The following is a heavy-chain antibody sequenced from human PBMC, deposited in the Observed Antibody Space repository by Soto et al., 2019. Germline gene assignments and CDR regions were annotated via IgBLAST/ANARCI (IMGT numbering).Heavy chain of an antibody. D-gene: IGHD6-13*01. Sequence: PTLVNPTQTLTLTCTFSGFSLSTSGMCVSWIRQPPGKALEWLALIDWDDDKYYSTSLKTRLTISKDTSKNQVVLTMTNMDPVDTATYYCARIRSRVASYSNETYYYYYGMDVLGQATTVTVPS. CDR1: GFSLSTSGMC. J-gene: IGHJ6*02. CDR2: IDWDDDK. V-gene: IGHV2-70*01. CDR3: ARIRSRVASYSNETYYYYYGMDV.